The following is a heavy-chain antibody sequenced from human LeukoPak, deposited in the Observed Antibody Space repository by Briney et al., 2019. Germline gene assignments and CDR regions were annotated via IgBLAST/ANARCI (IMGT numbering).Heavy chain of an antibody. D-gene: IGHD3-9*01. CDR2: ISSSSSYI. CDR1: GLTFSSYS. J-gene: IGHJ3*02. V-gene: IGHV3-21*01. Sequence: PGGSLRLSCAASGLTFSSYSMNWVRQAPGKGLEWVSSISSSSSYIYYADSVKGRFTISRVNAKNSLYLQMNSLRAEDTAVYYCARDPSTGAFDIWGQGTMVTVSS. CDR3: ARDPSTGAFDI.